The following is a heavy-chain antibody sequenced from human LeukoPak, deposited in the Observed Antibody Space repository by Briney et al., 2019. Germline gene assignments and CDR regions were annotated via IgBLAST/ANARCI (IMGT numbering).Heavy chain of an antibody. CDR3: ARDWVELYNYGQRLLGNDL. J-gene: IGHJ5*02. CDR2: IYSAGST. D-gene: IGHD5-24*01. V-gene: IGHV3-66*01. Sequence: GGSLRLSCAASGFTVSSKYMTWVRQAPGKGLECVSVIYSAGSTYYAGSVKGRFTISRDKSKNTLYLQMNSLRAEDTAVYYCARDWVELYNYGQRLLGNDLWGQGTLVIVSS. CDR1: GFTVSSKY.